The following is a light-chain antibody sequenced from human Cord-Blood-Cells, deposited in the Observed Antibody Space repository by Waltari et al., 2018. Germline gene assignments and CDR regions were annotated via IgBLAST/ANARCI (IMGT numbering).Light chain of an antibody. V-gene: IGLV3-19*01. CDR2: GKN. CDR1: SLRSYY. Sequence: SSELTQDPAVSVALGQTVRITCQGDSLRSYYASWYQQKPGQAPVLVIYGKNSRPSGFPDRFSGSSSGNTASLTITGAQAEDEADYYCNSRDSSGNHYVFGTGTKVTVL. J-gene: IGLJ1*01. CDR3: NSRDSSGNHYV.